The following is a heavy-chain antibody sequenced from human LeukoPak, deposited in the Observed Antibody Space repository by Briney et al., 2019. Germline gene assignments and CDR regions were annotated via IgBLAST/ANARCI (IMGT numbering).Heavy chain of an antibody. CDR1: GYSISSGYY. V-gene: IGHV4-38-2*02. D-gene: IGHD5-18*01. CDR3: ARTTEGGYSYGYFYYYYMDV. J-gene: IGHJ6*03. CDR2: IYHSGST. Sequence: SETLSLTCTVSGYSISSGYYWAWIRQPPGKGLEWIGSIYHSGSTYYNPSLKSRVTISIDTSKSQFSLKLSSVTAADTAMYYCARTTEGGYSYGYFYYYYMDVWGKGTTVTISS.